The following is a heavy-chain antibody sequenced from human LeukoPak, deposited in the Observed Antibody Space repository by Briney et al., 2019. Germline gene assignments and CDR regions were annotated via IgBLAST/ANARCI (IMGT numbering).Heavy chain of an antibody. CDR2: IYYSGST. J-gene: IGHJ5*02. CDR1: GGSISSSSYY. Sequence: SETLSLTCTVSGGSISSSSYYWGWIRQPPGKGLEWIGSIYYSGSTYYNPSLKSRVTISVDTSKNQFSLKLSSVTAADTAVYYCARGGDFASNWFDPWGQGTLVTVSS. D-gene: IGHD3-3*01. V-gene: IGHV4-39*07. CDR3: ARGGDFASNWFDP.